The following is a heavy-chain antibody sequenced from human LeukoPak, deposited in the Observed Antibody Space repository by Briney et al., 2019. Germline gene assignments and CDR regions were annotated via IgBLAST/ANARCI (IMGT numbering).Heavy chain of an antibody. Sequence: GGSLRLSCAASGFTFSSYSMNWVRQAPGKGLEWVSSISTSRSYIYYGDSVKGRSTISRDAAKNSLYLQMNSLRAEDRAVYYCARDGSAGYAEYYMDVWGKGTTVTVSS. CDR1: GFTFSSYS. D-gene: IGHD3-10*01. J-gene: IGHJ6*03. CDR2: ISTSRSYI. V-gene: IGHV3-21*01. CDR3: ARDGSAGYAEYYMDV.